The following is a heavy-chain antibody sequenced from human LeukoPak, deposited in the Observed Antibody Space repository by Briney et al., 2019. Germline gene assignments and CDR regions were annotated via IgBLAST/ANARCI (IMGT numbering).Heavy chain of an antibody. CDR3: ARGPLAVAGPRG. V-gene: IGHV1-58*02. CDR2: IVVGSGNT. CDR1: GFTFTSSA. D-gene: IGHD6-19*01. Sequence: ASVKVSCKASGFTFTSSAMQWVRQARGQRLEWIGWIVVGSGNTNYAQKFQERVTITRDMSTSTAYMELNSLRAEDTAVYYCARGPLAVAGPRGWGQGTLVTVSS. J-gene: IGHJ4*02.